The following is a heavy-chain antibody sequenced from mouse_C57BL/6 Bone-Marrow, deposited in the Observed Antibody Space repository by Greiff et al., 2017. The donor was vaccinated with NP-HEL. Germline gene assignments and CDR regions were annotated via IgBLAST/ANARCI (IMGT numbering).Heavy chain of an antibody. J-gene: IGHJ2*01. V-gene: IGHV1-80*01. Sequence: QVQLKESGAELVKPGASVKISCKASGYAFSSYWMNWVKQRPGKGLEWIGQIYPGDGDTNYNGKFKGKATLTADKSSSTAYMQLSSLTSEDSAVYYCARSRYYGNYLDYWGQGTTLTVSS. CDR2: IYPGDGDT. CDR1: GYAFSSYW. CDR3: ARSRYYGNYLDY. D-gene: IGHD2-1*01.